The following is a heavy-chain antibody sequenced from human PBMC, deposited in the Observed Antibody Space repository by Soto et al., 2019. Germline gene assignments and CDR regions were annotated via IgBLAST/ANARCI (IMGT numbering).Heavy chain of an antibody. CDR3: ARDSHLVTGTQTAECFQH. D-gene: IGHD1-7*01. J-gene: IGHJ1*01. CDR2: INSDGSST. Sequence: EVQLVESGGGLVQPGGSLRLSCAASGFTFSSYWMHWVRQAPGKGLVWVSRINSDGSSTSYADSVKGRFTISRDNAKNTLYLQMNSLRAEDTAVYYCARDSHLVTGTQTAECFQHWGQGTLVTVAS. CDR1: GFTFSSYW. V-gene: IGHV3-74*01.